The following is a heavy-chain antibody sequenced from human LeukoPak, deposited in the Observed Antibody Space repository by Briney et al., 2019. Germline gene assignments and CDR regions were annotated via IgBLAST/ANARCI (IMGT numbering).Heavy chain of an antibody. J-gene: IGHJ4*02. D-gene: IGHD6-19*01. V-gene: IGHV4-34*01. CDR1: NGSLSGYY. CDR3: ARDQGRWLVRTFDY. Sequence: SETLSLTCAVYNGSLSGYYWSWIRQPPGKGLEWIGEINHSGSINYNPSFKSRVTISVDTSKNQFSLKLSSVTAADTAVYYCARDQGRWLVRTFDYWGQGTLVTVSS. CDR2: INHSGSI.